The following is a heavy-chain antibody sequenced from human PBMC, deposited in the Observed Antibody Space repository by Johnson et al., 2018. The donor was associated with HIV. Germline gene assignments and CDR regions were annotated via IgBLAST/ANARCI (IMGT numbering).Heavy chain of an antibody. CDR1: GFTVSSNY. CDR2: IYSGGST. CDR3: AKIRITMIVVVEGVDAFDI. D-gene: IGHD3-22*01. J-gene: IGHJ3*02. Sequence: VQLVESGGNVVRPGGSLRLSCAASGFTVSSNYMSWVRQAPGKGLEWVSVIYSGGSTYYADSVKGRFTISRDNSKNTLYLQMNSLRAEDTAVYYCAKIRITMIVVVEGVDAFDIWGQGTMVTVSS. V-gene: IGHV3-66*02.